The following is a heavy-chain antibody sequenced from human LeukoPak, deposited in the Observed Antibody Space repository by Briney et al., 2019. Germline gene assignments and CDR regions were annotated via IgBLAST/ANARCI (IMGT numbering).Heavy chain of an antibody. CDR3: AKEGGGVVPAAIGGGGWFDP. CDR2: IKQDGSVK. Sequence: PGGSLRLFCAVSGFTFRSYSMSWVRQAPGKGLEWVANIKQDGSVKFYADSVKGRFTISRDNSKNTLYLQMNSLRAEDTAVYYCAKEGGGVVPAAIGGGGWFDPWGQGTLVTVSS. CDR1: GFTFRSYS. J-gene: IGHJ5*02. V-gene: IGHV3-7*03. D-gene: IGHD2-2*01.